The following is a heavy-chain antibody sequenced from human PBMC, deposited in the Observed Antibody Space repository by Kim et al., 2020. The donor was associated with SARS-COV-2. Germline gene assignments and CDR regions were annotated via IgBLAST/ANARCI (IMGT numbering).Heavy chain of an antibody. D-gene: IGHD2-21*01. V-gene: IGHV4-39*01. CDR1: GGSISSSSYY. CDR3: ARHDSEGDHIGPTLVY. CDR2: IYYSGST. J-gene: IGHJ4*02. Sequence: SETLSLTCTVSGGSISSSSYYWGWIRQPPGKGLEWIGSIYYSGSTYYNPSLKSRVTISVDTSKNQFSLKLSSVTAADTAVYYCARHDSEGDHIGPTLVYWGQGTLVTVSS.